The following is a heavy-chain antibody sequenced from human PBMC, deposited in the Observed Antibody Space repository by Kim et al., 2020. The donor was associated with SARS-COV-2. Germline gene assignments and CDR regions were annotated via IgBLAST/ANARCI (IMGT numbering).Heavy chain of an antibody. CDR2: TDTDGRIT. Sequence: GGSLRLSCVASGFTFSNYWMHWVCQAPGKGLVWVARTDTDGRITNYADFVEGRFTISRDNARDTLYLQLNSLRVEDTAVYYCAKDLSGRQDMWGQGTMVTVSS. V-gene: IGHV3-74*01. D-gene: IGHD3-3*02. CDR1: GFTFSNYW. CDR3: AKDLSGRQDM. J-gene: IGHJ3*02.